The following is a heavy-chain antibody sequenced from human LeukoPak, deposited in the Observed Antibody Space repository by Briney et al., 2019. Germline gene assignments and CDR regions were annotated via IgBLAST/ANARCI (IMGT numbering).Heavy chain of an antibody. CDR2: IKQDGSEK. CDR1: GFTFSSYS. D-gene: IGHD6-13*01. V-gene: IGHV3-7*01. J-gene: IGHJ4*02. CDR3: ARSRGIY. Sequence: GGSLRLSCAASGFTFSSYSMNWVRQAPGKGLEWVANIKQDGSEKYYVDSVKGRFTISRDNAKNSLYLQMNSLRVEDTAVYYCARSRGIYWGQGTLVTVSS.